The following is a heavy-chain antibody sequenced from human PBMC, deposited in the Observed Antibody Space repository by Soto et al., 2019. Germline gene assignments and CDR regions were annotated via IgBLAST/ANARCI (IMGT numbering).Heavy chain of an antibody. V-gene: IGHV3-30*03. Sequence: PGGSLRLSCAASGFTFSNYGMHWVRQAPGKGLEWVAIISYDGSNKYYADSVKGRFTISRDNSKNTLYLQMNSLRAEDTAVYYCARGYCSGGSCYVYDYWGQGTLVTV. CDR1: GFTFSNYG. CDR2: ISYDGSNK. CDR3: ARGYCSGGSCYVYDY. J-gene: IGHJ4*02. D-gene: IGHD2-15*01.